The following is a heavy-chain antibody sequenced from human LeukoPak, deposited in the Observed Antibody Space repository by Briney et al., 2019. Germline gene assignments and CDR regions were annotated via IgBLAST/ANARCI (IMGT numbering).Heavy chain of an antibody. CDR2: IIPIFGTA. CDR3: ARGFRQGYDSNWFDP. Sequence: ASVKVSCKASGGTFSSYAISRVRQAPGQGLEWMGGIIPIFGTANYAQKFQGRVTITADESTSTAYMELSSLRSEDTAVYYCARGFRQGYDSNWFDPWGQGTLVTVSS. V-gene: IGHV1-69*13. J-gene: IGHJ5*02. CDR1: GGTFSSYA. D-gene: IGHD3-16*01.